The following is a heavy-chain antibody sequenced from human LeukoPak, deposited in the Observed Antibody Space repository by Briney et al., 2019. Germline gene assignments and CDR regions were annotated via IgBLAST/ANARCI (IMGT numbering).Heavy chain of an antibody. CDR2: ISGSGGST. J-gene: IGHJ4*02. CDR1: GFTFSSYS. V-gene: IGHV3-23*01. Sequence: GGSLRLSCAASGFTFSSYSINWVRQAPGKGLEWVSAISGSGGSTYYADSVKGRFTISRDNSKNTLYLQMNSLRAEDTAVYYCAKYKSSGYWYFDYWGQGTLVTVSS. D-gene: IGHD3-22*01. CDR3: AKYKSSGYWYFDY.